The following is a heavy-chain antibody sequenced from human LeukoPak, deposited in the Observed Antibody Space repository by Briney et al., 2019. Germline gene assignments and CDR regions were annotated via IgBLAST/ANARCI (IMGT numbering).Heavy chain of an antibody. CDR2: ISSSNSYI. Sequence: GGSLRLSCAASGFTSSSYSMNWVRQAPGKGLEWVSSISSSNSYIYYADSVQGRFTISRDNAKNSLYLEMNSLRADDTAVYYCVRVYSGSPDPAYWGQGTLVTVSS. J-gene: IGHJ4*02. CDR1: GFTSSSYS. D-gene: IGHD1-26*01. CDR3: VRVYSGSPDPAY. V-gene: IGHV3-21*01.